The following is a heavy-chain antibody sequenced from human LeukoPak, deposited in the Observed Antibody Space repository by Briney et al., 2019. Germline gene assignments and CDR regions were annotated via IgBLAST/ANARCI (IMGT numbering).Heavy chain of an antibody. CDR1: GFTFTNYA. J-gene: IGHJ4*02. CDR2: ISGSGDST. V-gene: IGHV3-23*01. Sequence: GGPVRLFCAASGFTFTNYAMRWVRQATGEGLEWVSTISGSGDSTYYADSVKGRFTISRDNSKNTLFLQLNNLRGGDTAAYYCAKDPPTAGTTFDYWGQGALVTVSS. CDR3: AKDPPTAGTTFDY. D-gene: IGHD6-19*01.